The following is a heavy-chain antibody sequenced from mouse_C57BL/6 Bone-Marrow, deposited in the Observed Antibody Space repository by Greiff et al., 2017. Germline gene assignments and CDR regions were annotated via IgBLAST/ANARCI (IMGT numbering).Heavy chain of an antibody. CDR3: SSFDGNYFDF. V-gene: IGHV14-4*01. D-gene: IGHD2-3*01. Sequence: VQLQQSGAELVRPGASVKLSCTASGFNIKDDYIHWVKRRPEQGLEWIGWIDPEIGDTRYASKFQGKATITSDTPSNTAYLQLSSLTSEDTAVYYCSSFDGNYFDFWGQGTPLTVAS. CDR1: GFNIKDDY. J-gene: IGHJ2*01. CDR2: IDPEIGDT.